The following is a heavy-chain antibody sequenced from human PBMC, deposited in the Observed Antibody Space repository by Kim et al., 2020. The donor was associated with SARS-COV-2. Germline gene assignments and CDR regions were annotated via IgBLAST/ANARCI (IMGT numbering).Heavy chain of an antibody. D-gene: IGHD3-22*01. Sequence: GGSLRLSCAASGFTFSSYWMSWVRQAPGKGLEWVASIKQDGSEKYYVDSVKGRFTISRDNAKNSLYLQMNSLRAEDTAVYYCARENYYDSSGYYRLFDYWGQGTLVTVSS. CDR2: IKQDGSEK. V-gene: IGHV3-7*01. CDR1: GFTFSSYW. J-gene: IGHJ4*02. CDR3: ARENYYDSSGYYRLFDY.